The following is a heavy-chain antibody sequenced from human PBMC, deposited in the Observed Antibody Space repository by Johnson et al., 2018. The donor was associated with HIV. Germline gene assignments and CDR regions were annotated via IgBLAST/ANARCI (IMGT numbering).Heavy chain of an antibody. Sequence: VQLVESGGGLVQPGGSLRLSCAASGFTVSNNYMSWVRQAPGKGLEWVSVIYSGGSTYYADSVKGRFTISSDNSKNTLYLQMNSLRAEDTAVYYCARDRWSWALPVAFDILGQVTMVTFSS. D-gene: IGHD1-26*01. J-gene: IGHJ3*02. CDR2: IYSGGST. CDR1: GFTVSNNY. V-gene: IGHV3-66*01. CDR3: ARDRWSWALPVAFDI.